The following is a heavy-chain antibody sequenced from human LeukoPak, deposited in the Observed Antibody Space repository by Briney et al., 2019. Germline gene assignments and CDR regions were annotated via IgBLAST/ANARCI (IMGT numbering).Heavy chain of an antibody. CDR1: GYTFTGYF. CDR2: INPNSGGT. D-gene: IGHD3-10*01. CDR3: ARDYPYGSGSYYFDP. Sequence: ASVKVSCKASGYTFTGYFMHWVRQAPGQGPEWMGWINPNSGGTNYAQKFQGRVTMTRDTSISTAYMELSRLRSDDTAVYYCARDYPYGSGSYYFDPWGQGTLVTVSS. V-gene: IGHV1-2*02. J-gene: IGHJ5*02.